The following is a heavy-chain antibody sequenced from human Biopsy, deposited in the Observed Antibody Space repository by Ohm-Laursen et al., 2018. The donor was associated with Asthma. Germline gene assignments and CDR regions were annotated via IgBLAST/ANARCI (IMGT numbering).Heavy chain of an antibody. D-gene: IGHD3-9*01. J-gene: IGHJ3*01. CDR2: VNTGNGDT. CDR1: GYNFISFA. CDR3: ARTYYDFLTGQVKDVFGV. V-gene: IGHV1-3*04. Sequence: ASVKVSCKVSGYNFISFAIHWVRQAPGQRLEWMGWVNTGNGDTKYSQKFQGRVTITRDTSASTAYMELRSLRSEDTATYYCARTYYDFLTGQVKDVFGVWGQGTMLTVSS.